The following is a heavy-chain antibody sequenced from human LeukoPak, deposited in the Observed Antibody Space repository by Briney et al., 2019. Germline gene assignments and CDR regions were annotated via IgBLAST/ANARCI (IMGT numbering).Heavy chain of an antibody. CDR1: GFSLSDYG. J-gene: IGHJ4*02. D-gene: IGHD1-1*01. Sequence: GGSLRLSCSASGFSLSDYGMSWVRQAPGKGLEWVSYISSSSSYIYYADSVKGRFTISRDNAKNSLYLQMNSLRAEDTAVYYCARDLSIRTGTPYYYFDYWGQGTLVTVSS. V-gene: IGHV3-21*05. CDR2: ISSSSSYI. CDR3: ARDLSIRTGTPYYYFDY.